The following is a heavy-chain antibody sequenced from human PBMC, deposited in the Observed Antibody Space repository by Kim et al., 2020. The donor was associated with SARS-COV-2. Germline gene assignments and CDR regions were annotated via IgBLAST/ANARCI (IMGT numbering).Heavy chain of an antibody. J-gene: IGHJ4*02. V-gene: IGHV3-15*01. CDR1: GFTFSNAW. CDR3: TTEAENDSSGYYYFDY. CDR2: IKSKTDGGTT. Sequence: GGSLRLSCAASGFTFSNAWMSWVRQAPGKGLEWVGRIKSKTDGGTTDYAAPVKGRFTISRDDSKNTLYLQMNSLKTEDTAVYYCTTEAENDSSGYYYFDYWGQGTLVTVSS. D-gene: IGHD3-22*01.